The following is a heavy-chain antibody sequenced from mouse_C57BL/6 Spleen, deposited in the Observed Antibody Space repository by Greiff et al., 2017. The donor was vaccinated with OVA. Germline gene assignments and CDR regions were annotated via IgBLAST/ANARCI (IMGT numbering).Heavy chain of an antibody. CDR3: ARDEDSWFAY. J-gene: IGHJ3*01. CDR1: GYTFTSYW. CDR2: IDPSDSYT. Sequence: QVQLKQPGAELVRPGTSVKLSCKASGYTFTSYWMHWVKQRPGQGLEWIGVIDPSDSYTNYNQKFKGKATLTVDTSSSTAYMQLSSLTSEDSAVYYCARDEDSWFAYWGQGTLVTVSA. V-gene: IGHV1-59*01.